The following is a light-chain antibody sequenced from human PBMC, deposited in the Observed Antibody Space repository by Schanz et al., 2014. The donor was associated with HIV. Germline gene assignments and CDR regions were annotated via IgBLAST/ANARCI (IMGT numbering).Light chain of an antibody. J-gene: IGKJ4*01. CDR3: QQYGSSPLT. V-gene: IGKV3-20*01. CDR1: QSVSSSY. CDR2: SAS. Sequence: EIVLTQSPVILSLSPGERATLSCRASQSVSSSYLAWYQQKPGQAPRLLIHSASTRVTGIPARFSGSGSGTDFTLTISRLEPEDFAVYYCQQYGSSPLTFGGGTKVEIK.